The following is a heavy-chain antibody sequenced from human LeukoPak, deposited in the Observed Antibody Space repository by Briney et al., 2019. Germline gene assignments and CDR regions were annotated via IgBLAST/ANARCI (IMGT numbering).Heavy chain of an antibody. Sequence: GGSLRLSCAASGFTFDDYAMHWVRQAPGKGLEWVSGISWNSGSVGYADSVKGRFTISRDNAKNSLYLQMNSLRAEDTAVYYCAREKEAAGVGIVERSIDYWGQGTLVTVSS. V-gene: IGHV3-9*01. D-gene: IGHD6-13*01. CDR3: AREKEAAGVGIVERSIDY. J-gene: IGHJ4*02. CDR1: GFTFDDYA. CDR2: ISWNSGSV.